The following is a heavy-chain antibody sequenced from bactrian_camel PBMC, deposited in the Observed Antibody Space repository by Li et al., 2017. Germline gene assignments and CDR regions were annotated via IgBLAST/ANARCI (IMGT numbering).Heavy chain of an antibody. Sequence: HVQLVESGGGSVQVGGSLRLSCTISGATHSAYCMGWFRQAPGKEREPVARVPNGGTPTYSDSVKGRFSISKGMSKNTAYLQMNSLKPEDTAMYFCSAAPPGYERNFCAPTWNFPFGSWGQGTQVTVS. CDR3: SAAPPGYERNFCAPTWNFPFGS. CDR1: GATHSAYC. D-gene: IGHD3*01. V-gene: IGHV3S53*01. J-gene: IGHJ6*01. CDR2: VPNGGTP.